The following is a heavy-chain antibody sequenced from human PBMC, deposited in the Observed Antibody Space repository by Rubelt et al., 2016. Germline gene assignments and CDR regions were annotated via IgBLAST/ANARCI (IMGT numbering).Heavy chain of an antibody. CDR3: ARGRDGDRMGC. CDR2: INHSGST. CDR1: GGSFSGYY. J-gene: IGHJ4*02. D-gene: IGHD4-17*01. V-gene: IGHV4-34*02. Sequence: QVQLRQWGAGLLKPSETLSLTCAVYGGSFSGYYWSWIRQPPGKGLEWIGEINHSGSTYYNPSLKSRVTISVDTSKNQFSLKLSSVTAADTAVYYCARGRDGDRMGCWGQGTLVTVSS.